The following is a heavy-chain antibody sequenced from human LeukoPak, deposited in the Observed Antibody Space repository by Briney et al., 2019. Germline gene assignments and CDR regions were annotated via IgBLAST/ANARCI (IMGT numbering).Heavy chain of an antibody. Sequence: ASVKVSCKASGYTFTSYGISWVRQAPGQGLEWMGWISAYNGNTNYAQKLQGRVTMTTDTSTSTAYMELRSLRSDDTAVYYCARDPWDGTGSTDWFDPWGQGTLVTVSS. D-gene: IGHD3-10*01. CDR3: ARDPWDGTGSTDWFDP. CDR1: GYTFTSYG. J-gene: IGHJ5*02. V-gene: IGHV1-18*01. CDR2: ISAYNGNT.